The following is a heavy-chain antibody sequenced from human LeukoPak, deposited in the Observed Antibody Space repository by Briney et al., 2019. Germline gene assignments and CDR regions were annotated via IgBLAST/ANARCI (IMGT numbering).Heavy chain of an antibody. Sequence: SETLSLTCAVYGGSFSGYYWSWIRQPPGKGLEWIGEINHSGSTNYNPSLKSRVTISVDTSKNQFSLKLSSVTAADTAVYYCARGRWVATISQHFGYWGQGTLVTVSS. CDR1: GGSFSGYY. D-gene: IGHD5-12*01. V-gene: IGHV4-34*01. CDR3: ARGRWVATISQHFGY. CDR2: INHSGST. J-gene: IGHJ4*02.